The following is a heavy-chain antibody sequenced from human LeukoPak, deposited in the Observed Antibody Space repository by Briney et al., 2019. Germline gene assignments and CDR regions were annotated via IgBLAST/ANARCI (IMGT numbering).Heavy chain of an antibody. Sequence: PSETLSLTCAISGDSVSSNSAAWNWIRQSPSRGLEWLGRTYYRSKWYNDYAVSVKSRITINPDTSKNQFSLQLNSVTPEDTAVYYCARDLGPDTILGPPVGFDPWGQGTLVTVSS. CDR2: TYYRSKWYN. V-gene: IGHV6-1*01. J-gene: IGHJ5*02. D-gene: IGHD3-3*01. CDR3: ARDLGPDTILGPPVGFDP. CDR1: GDSVSSNSAA.